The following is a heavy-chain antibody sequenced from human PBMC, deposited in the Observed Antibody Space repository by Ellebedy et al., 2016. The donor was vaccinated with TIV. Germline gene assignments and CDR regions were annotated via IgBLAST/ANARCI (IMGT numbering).Heavy chain of an antibody. D-gene: IGHD2-15*01. CDR3: ARHPPGEYCTGVSC. CDR1: GYTFTSYD. J-gene: IGHJ4*02. CDR2: MTPNSGNA. Sequence: AASVKVSCKAPGYTFTSYDINWVRQATGQGLEWMGWMTPNSGNAGSAQKFQGRVTMTWNNSISTAYMELSSLRSEDTAVYYCARHPPGEYCTGVSCWGQGTLVTVSS. V-gene: IGHV1-8*02.